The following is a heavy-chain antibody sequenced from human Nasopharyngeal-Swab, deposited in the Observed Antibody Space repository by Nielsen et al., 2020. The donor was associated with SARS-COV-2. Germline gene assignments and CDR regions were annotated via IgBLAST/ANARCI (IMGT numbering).Heavy chain of an antibody. Sequence: GGSLRLSCAASGFTFSNAWMSWVRQAPGKGLEWVGRIKSKTDGGTTDYAAPVKGRFTISRDDSKNTLYLQMNSLKTEDTAVYYCTTGPGSYYVDDYWGRGTLVTVSS. J-gene: IGHJ4*02. CDR3: TTGPGSYYVDDY. CDR2: IKSKTDGGTT. CDR1: GFTFSNAW. D-gene: IGHD1-26*01. V-gene: IGHV3-15*01.